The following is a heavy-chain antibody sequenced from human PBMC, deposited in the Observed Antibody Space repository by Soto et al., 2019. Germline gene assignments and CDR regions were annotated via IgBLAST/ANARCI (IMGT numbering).Heavy chain of an antibody. Sequence: GGSLRLSCSASGFTFSSYAMHWVRQAPGKGLEYVSAISSNGGSTYYADSVKGRFTISRDNSKNTLYLQMSGLRAEDTAVYYCVKWDCSSTSCYGNYYYYGMDVWGQGTTVNVSS. D-gene: IGHD2-2*01. J-gene: IGHJ6*02. V-gene: IGHV3-64D*06. CDR1: GFTFSSYA. CDR2: ISSNGGST. CDR3: VKWDCSSTSCYGNYYYYGMDV.